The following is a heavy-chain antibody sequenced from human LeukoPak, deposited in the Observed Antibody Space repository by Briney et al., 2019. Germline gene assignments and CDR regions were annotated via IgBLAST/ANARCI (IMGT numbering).Heavy chain of an antibody. J-gene: IGHJ4*02. CDR3: ARAPLTNEDY. V-gene: IGHV3-21*01. CDR1: GFTFSSYS. D-gene: IGHD2-8*01. CDR2: ISSSSSYI. Sequence: PGGSLRLSCAASGFTFSSYSMNWVRQAPGKGLEWVSSISSSSSYIYYADSVKGRFTISRDNAKNSLYLRMNSLRAEDTAVYYCARAPLTNEDYWGQGTLVTVSS.